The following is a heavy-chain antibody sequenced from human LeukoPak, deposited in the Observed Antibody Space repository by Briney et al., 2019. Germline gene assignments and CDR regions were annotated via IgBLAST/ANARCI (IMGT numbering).Heavy chain of an antibody. CDR1: GGSISSGGYY. CDR2: IYYSGST. CDR3: ARELGWRTNGVWNAFDI. V-gene: IGHV4-31*03. Sequence: SETLSLTCTVSGGSISSGGYYWSWIRQHPGKGLEWIGYIYYSGSTYYNPSLKSRVTISVDTSKNQFSLKLSSVTAADMAVYYCARELGWRTNGVWNAFDIWGQGTMVTVSS. J-gene: IGHJ3*02. D-gene: IGHD2-8*01.